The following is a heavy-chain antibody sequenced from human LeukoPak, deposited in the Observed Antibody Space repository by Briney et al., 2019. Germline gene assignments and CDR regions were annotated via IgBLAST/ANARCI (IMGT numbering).Heavy chain of an antibody. Sequence: SETLSLTCTVSGYSISSGYYWGWIRQPPGKGLEWIGSIYHSGSTYYNPSLKSRVTISVDTSKNQFSLKLSSVTAADTAVYYCARLVHYDFWSGLDDYWGQGTLVTVSS. D-gene: IGHD3-3*01. V-gene: IGHV4-38-2*02. CDR3: ARLVHYDFWSGLDDY. CDR2: IYHSGST. J-gene: IGHJ4*02. CDR1: GYSISSGYY.